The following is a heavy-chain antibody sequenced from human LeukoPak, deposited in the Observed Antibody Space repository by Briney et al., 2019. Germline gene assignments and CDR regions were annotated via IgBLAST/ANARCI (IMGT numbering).Heavy chain of an antibody. CDR2: IYYSGST. V-gene: IGHV4-59*01. CDR3: ARYIVSYPHDAFDI. CDR1: GGSISSYY. J-gene: IGHJ3*02. D-gene: IGHD1-26*01. Sequence: PSETLSLTCTVSGGSISSYYWSWIRQPPGKGLEWIGYIYYSGSTSYNPSLKSRVTISVDASKKQFSLKLSSVTAADTAFYYCARYIVSYPHDAFDIWGQGTMVTVSS.